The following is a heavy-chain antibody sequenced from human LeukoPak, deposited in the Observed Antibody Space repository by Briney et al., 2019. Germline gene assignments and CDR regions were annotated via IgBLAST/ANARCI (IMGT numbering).Heavy chain of an antibody. D-gene: IGHD1-14*01. CDR3: ARRSGRDAFDI. Sequence: ETLSLTCTVSGGSISSYHWSWIRQPPGKGLEWIGYIYYSGSTNYNPSLKSRVTISVDTSKNQFSLKLSSVTAADTAVYYCARRSGRDAFDIWGQGTMVTVSS. V-gene: IGHV4-59*08. CDR2: IYYSGST. J-gene: IGHJ3*02. CDR1: GGSISSYH.